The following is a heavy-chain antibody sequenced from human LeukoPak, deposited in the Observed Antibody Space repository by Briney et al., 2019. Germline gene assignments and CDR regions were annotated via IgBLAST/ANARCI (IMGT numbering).Heavy chain of an antibody. J-gene: IGHJ4*02. Sequence: SEILSLTCSVSGGSISNYYWSWIRQPPGKGLEWIGYIFYTGSTKYNPSLKSRVTISVDTAKNQFSLKLSSVTAADTAVYYCARVGGYTYDYEFDYWGQGTLVTVST. D-gene: IGHD5-18*01. V-gene: IGHV4-59*01. CDR2: IFYTGST. CDR1: GGSISNYY. CDR3: ARVGGYTYDYEFDY.